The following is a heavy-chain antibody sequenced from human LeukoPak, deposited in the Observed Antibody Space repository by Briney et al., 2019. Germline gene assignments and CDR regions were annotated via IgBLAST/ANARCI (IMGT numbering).Heavy chain of an antibody. CDR2: ISWNSGNI. Sequence: GGSLRLSCAASGFTFDDYAMLWVRQGPGKGLEWVSGISWNSGNIVHADSVKGRFTIYRDNAKNSLYLQMNSLRPEETALYYCAKGYCSSTSCYFDYWGQGTLVTVSS. J-gene: IGHJ4*02. CDR3: AKGYCSSTSCYFDY. V-gene: IGHV3-9*01. D-gene: IGHD2-2*01. CDR1: GFTFDDYA.